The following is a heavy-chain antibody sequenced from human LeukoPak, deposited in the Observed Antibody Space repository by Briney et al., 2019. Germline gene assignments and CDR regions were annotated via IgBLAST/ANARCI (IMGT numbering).Heavy chain of an antibody. CDR2: ISSSSSYI. CDR3: AKVGIEWLVPDY. V-gene: IGHV3-21*04. J-gene: IGHJ4*02. D-gene: IGHD6-19*01. CDR1: GFTFSSYS. Sequence: GGSLRLSCAASGFTFSSYSMNWVRQAPGKGLEWVSSISSSSSYIYYADSVKGRFTISRDNSKNTLYLQMNSLRAEDTAVYYCAKVGIEWLVPDYWGQGTLVTVSS.